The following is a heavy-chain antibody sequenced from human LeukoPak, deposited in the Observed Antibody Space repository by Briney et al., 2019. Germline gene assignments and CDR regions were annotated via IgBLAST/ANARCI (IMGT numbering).Heavy chain of an antibody. CDR1: GYTFTSYG. CDR3: ARDLHYYDSSGYYWSY. J-gene: IGHJ4*02. D-gene: IGHD3-22*01. CDR2: ISAYKGNT. V-gene: IGHV1-18*01. Sequence: APVKVSCKASGYTFTSYGISWVRQAPGQGLEWMGWISAYKGNTNYAQKLQGRVTMTTDTSTSTAYMELRGLRSDDTAVYYCARDLHYYDSSGYYWSYWGQGTLVTVSS.